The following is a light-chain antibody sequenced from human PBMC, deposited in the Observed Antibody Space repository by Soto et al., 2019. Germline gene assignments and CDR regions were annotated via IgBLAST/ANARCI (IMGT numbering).Light chain of an antibody. CDR1: QNLLYSANNKDY. Sequence: DFVMTQSPDSLAVSLGERATINCKSSQNLLYSANNKDYLAWYQHKLGQPPKLLIYWASARESGVPDRFSGSGSGTDFTLTISSLQAEDVAVYFCQQYYSTPFTFGPGTKVAIK. CDR3: QQYYSTPFT. V-gene: IGKV4-1*01. J-gene: IGKJ3*01. CDR2: WAS.